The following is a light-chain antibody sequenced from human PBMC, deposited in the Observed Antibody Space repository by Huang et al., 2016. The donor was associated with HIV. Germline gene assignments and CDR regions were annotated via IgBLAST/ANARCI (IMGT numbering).Light chain of an antibody. V-gene: IGKV3-15*01. CDR2: GAS. CDR1: QSVSSN. CDR3: QQYNNWPPT. Sequence: EIVMTPSPATLSVSPGERATLSCRASQSVSSNLAWYQQKPGQAPRLLIYGASTRATGIPARFSGSGSGKEFTLTISSLQSEDFAVYYCQQYNNWPPTFGQGTKVEIK. J-gene: IGKJ1*01.